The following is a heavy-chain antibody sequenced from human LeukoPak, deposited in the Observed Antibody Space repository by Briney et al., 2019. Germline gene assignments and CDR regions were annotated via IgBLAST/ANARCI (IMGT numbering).Heavy chain of an antibody. D-gene: IGHD2-2*01. Sequence: GGSLRLSCAASGFTFSSHTMSWVRQAPGKGLEWVSGISGSGVNTYYANSVKGRFTISRDKFMNTLYLQMNSLRAEDTAVYYCARDLEHCRNIICSNSAYWGQGTLVTVSS. J-gene: IGHJ4*02. CDR2: ISGSGVNT. CDR3: ARDLEHCRNIICSNSAY. CDR1: GFTFSSHT. V-gene: IGHV3-23*01.